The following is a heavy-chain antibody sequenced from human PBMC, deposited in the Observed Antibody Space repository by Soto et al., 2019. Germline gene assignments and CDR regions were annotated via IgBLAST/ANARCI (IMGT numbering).Heavy chain of an antibody. CDR3: ARGIAAAGRSPIDP. Sequence: TSETLSLTCTVSGGSISRSVYYWSWIRQHPGKGLEWIGYIYFSGSTYYNPSLKSRVTISVDTSKNQFSLNLNSVTAADTAVYYCARGIAAAGRSPIDPWGQGTLVTVSS. V-gene: IGHV4-31*03. J-gene: IGHJ5*02. CDR1: GGSISRSVYY. D-gene: IGHD6-13*01. CDR2: IYFSGST.